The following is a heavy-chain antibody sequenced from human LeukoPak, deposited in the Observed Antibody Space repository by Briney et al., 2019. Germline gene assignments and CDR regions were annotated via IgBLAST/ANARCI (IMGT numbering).Heavy chain of an antibody. D-gene: IGHD6-19*01. CDR1: GFTFSSYW. V-gene: IGHV3-74*01. CDR3: ASLSIAVAGTPFDY. Sequence: GGSLRLSCAASGFTFSSYWMHWVRQAPGKGLVWVSRINSDGSSTSYADSVKGRFTISRDNAKNTLYLQMNSLRAEDTAVYYCASLSIAVAGTPFDYWGQGTLVTVSS. CDR2: INSDGSST. J-gene: IGHJ4*02.